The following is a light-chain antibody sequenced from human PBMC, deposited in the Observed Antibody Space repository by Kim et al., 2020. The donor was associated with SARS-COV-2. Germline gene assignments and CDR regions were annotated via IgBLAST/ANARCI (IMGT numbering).Light chain of an antibody. Sequence: LPPGERAPPACRASQSVSSYLAWYQQKPGQAPRLLIYDASNRATGIPARFSGSGSGTDFTLTISSLEPEDFAVYYCQQRSNWPLTFGGGTKVDIK. J-gene: IGKJ4*01. CDR3: QQRSNWPLT. CDR2: DAS. V-gene: IGKV3-11*01. CDR1: QSVSSY.